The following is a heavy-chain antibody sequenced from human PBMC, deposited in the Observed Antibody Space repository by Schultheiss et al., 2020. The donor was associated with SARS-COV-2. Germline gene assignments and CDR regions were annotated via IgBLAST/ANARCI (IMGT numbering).Heavy chain of an antibody. V-gene: IGHV1-69*13. Sequence: SVKVSCKASGYTFTSYYMHWVRQAPGQGLEWMGGIIPIFGTANYAQKFQGRVTITADESTSTAYMELSSLRSEDTAVYYCARDNTFDIWGQGTMVTVSS. CDR3: ARDNTFDI. CDR2: IIPIFGTA. D-gene: IGHD2-2*02. J-gene: IGHJ3*02. CDR1: GYTFTSYY.